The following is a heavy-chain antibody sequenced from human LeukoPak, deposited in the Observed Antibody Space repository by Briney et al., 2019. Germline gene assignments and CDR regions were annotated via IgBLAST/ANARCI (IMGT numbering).Heavy chain of an antibody. Sequence: PGGSLRLSCAASGFTFSSYAMSWVRQAPGKGLEWVAVIWYDGSNKYYADSVKGRFTISRDNSKNTLYLQMNSLRAEDTAVYYCARDIYGMDVWGQGTTVTVSS. CDR1: GFTFSSYA. J-gene: IGHJ6*02. CDR2: IWYDGSNK. CDR3: ARDIYGMDV. V-gene: IGHV3-33*08.